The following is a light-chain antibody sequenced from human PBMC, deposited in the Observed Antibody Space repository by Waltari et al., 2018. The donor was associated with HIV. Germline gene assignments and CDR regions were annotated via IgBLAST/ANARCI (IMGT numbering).Light chain of an antibody. CDR3: QQRSNWLFT. J-gene: IGKJ3*01. V-gene: IGKV3-11*01. CDR2: DAS. CDR1: QSVSSY. Sequence: IVLTQSPATLSLSPGERATLSCRASQSVSSYLAWYQQKPGQAPRLLNHDASDRATGIPARFSGSGSGTDFTLTISSLEPEDFAVYYCQQRSNWLFTFGPGTKVDIK.